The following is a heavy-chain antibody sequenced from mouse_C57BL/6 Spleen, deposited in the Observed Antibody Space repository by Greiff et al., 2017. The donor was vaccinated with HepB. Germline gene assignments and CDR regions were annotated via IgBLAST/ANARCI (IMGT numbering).Heavy chain of an antibody. CDR2: IYPSDSET. J-gene: IGHJ3*01. CDR3: ARNGYDPAWFAY. Sequence: QVQLQQPGAELVRPGSSVKLSCKASGYTFTSYWMDWVKQRPGQGLEWIGNIYPSDSETHYNQKFTDKATLTVDKSSSTADMQLSSLTSEDSAVFYCARNGYDPAWFAYWSQGTLVTVSA. CDR1: GYTFTSYW. V-gene: IGHV1-61*01. D-gene: IGHD2-2*01.